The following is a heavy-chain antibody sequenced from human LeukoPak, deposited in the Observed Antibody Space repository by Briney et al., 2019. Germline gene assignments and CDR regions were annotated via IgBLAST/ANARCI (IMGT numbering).Heavy chain of an antibody. CDR3: ARVGGCSGGSCYPRLDY. J-gene: IGHJ4*02. Sequence: GASVKVSCKASGGTLSSYAISWVRQAPGQGLEWMGRIIPILGIANYAQKFQGRVTITADKSTSTAYMELSSLRSEDTAVYYCARVGGCSGGSCYPRLDYWGQGTLVTVSS. CDR2: IIPILGIA. V-gene: IGHV1-69*04. CDR1: GGTLSSYA. D-gene: IGHD2-15*01.